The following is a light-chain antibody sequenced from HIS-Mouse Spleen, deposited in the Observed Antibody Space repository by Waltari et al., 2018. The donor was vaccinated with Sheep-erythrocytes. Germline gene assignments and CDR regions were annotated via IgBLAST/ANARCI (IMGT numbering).Light chain of an antibody. CDR2: DVS. CDR1: SSDVGGYNY. Sequence: QSALTQPPSVSGSPGQSVTISCTGTSSDVGGYNYVPWYQQHPGKAPKLMIYDVSKRPSGVPDRFSGSKSGNTASLTISGLQAEDEADYYCCSYAGSYNHVFATGTKVTVL. J-gene: IGLJ1*01. V-gene: IGLV2-11*01. CDR3: CSYAGSYNHV.